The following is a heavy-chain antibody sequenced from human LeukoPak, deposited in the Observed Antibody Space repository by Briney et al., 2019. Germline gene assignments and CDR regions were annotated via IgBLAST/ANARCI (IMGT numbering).Heavy chain of an antibody. V-gene: IGHV4-31*03. J-gene: IGHJ4*02. Sequence: TLSLTCTVSGGSISSGGYYWSWIRQHPGKGLEWIGYIYYSGSTYYNPSLKSRVTISVDTSKNQFSLKLSSVTAADTAVYYCARADDYGGNSQHTPMFDYWGQGTLVTVSS. CDR2: IYYSGST. D-gene: IGHD4-23*01. CDR1: GGSISSGGYY. CDR3: ARADDYGGNSQHTPMFDY.